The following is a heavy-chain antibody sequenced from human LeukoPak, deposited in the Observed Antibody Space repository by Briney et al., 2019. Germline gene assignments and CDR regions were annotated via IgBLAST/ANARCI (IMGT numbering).Heavy chain of an antibody. V-gene: IGHV3-11*06. J-gene: IGHJ4*02. D-gene: IGHD5-12*01. Sequence: GGSLRLSCAASGFTFSDYYMSWIRKAPGKGLEWVSYISSSSSYTNYADSVKGRFTISRDNAKNSLYLQMNSLRAEDTAVYYCARAHSGYDPSDYWGQGTLVTVSS. CDR1: GFTFSDYY. CDR2: ISSSSSYT. CDR3: ARAHSGYDPSDY.